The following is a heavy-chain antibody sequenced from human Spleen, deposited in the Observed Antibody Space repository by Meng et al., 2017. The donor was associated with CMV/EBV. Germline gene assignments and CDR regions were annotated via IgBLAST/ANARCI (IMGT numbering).Heavy chain of an antibody. D-gene: IGHD3-16*01. Sequence: GESLKISCAPSGFTFSNYYMGWVRQAPGKGLEWVATIKTDGSGKYYVDSVKGRFTVSRDNAKNSLYLQMESLRAEDTAVYYCAKDGGWHFDYWGQGSLVTVSS. CDR1: GFTFSNYY. CDR3: AKDGGWHFDY. CDR2: IKTDGSGK. J-gene: IGHJ4*02. V-gene: IGHV3-7*01.